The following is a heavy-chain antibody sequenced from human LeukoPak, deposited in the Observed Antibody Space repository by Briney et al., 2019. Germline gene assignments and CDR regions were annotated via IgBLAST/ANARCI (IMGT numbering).Heavy chain of an antibody. V-gene: IGHV3-66*01. CDR1: GFTFSSYA. Sequence: GGSLRLSCAASGFTFSSYAMSWVRQAPGKGLEWVSVIYSGGSTYYADSVKGRFTISRDNSKNTLYLQMNSLRAEDTAVYYCAREDLGYCSSTSCYSVDVWGQGTTVTVSS. CDR2: IYSGGST. J-gene: IGHJ6*02. D-gene: IGHD2-2*01. CDR3: AREDLGYCSSTSCYSVDV.